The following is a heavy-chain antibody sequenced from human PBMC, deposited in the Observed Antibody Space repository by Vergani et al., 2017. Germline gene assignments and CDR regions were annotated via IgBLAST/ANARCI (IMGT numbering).Heavy chain of an antibody. CDR2: ISSNGGST. V-gene: IGHV3-64*01. Sequence: VQLVESGGGVVQPGGSLRLSCAASGFTVSSNYMSWVRQAPGKGLEYVSGISSNGGSTYYASSVKGRFTISRDNSKNTLYLQMGSLKAEDMAVYYCARDGHGSSSYYYLDVWGKGTTVTVSS. CDR3: ARDGHGSSSYYYLDV. CDR1: GFTVSSNY. D-gene: IGHD2-2*03. J-gene: IGHJ6*03.